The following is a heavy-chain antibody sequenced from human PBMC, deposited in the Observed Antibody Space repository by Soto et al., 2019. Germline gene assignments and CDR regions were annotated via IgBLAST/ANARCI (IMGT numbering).Heavy chain of an antibody. J-gene: IGHJ5*02. CDR3: ARPIASAPRGGFFDP. CDR2: INHSGST. CDR1: GGSFSGYY. D-gene: IGHD3-16*01. Sequence: QVQLQQWGAGLLKPSETLSLTCAVYGGSFSGYYWSWIRQPPGKGLEWIGEINHSGSTNYNPSLKSRVTISVDTSKNQFSLKLSSVTAADTAVYYCARPIASAPRGGFFDPWGQGTLVTVSS. V-gene: IGHV4-34*01.